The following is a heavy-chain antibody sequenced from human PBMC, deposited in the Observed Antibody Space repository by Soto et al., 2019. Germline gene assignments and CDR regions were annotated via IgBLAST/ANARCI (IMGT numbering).Heavy chain of an antibody. CDR3: AKDLARITIFRVVIPGGMHV. V-gene: IGHV3-23*01. D-gene: IGHD3-3*01. CDR1: GLTFSSYA. J-gene: IGHJ6*02. CDR2: ISGSGGST. Sequence: GGSLRLSCAASGLTFSSYAMSWVRQAPGKGLEWVSAISGSGGSTYYADSVKGRFTISRDNSKNTLYLQMNSLRAEDTAVYYCAKDLARITIFRVVIPGGMHVWGQGTTVTVSS.